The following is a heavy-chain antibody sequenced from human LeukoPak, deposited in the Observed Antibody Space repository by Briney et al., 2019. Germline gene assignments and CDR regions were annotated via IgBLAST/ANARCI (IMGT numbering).Heavy chain of an antibody. CDR3: ARGLRYYGSGSFFDY. J-gene: IGHJ4*02. Sequence: ASVKVSCKASGYTFTSYYMHWVRQAPGQGLEWMGIINPSGGSTSYAQKFQGRVTMTRDTSTSTVYMELRSLRSDDTAVYYCARGLRYYGSGSFFDYWGQGTLVTVSS. CDR1: GYTFTSYY. D-gene: IGHD3-10*01. CDR2: INPSGGST. V-gene: IGHV1-46*01.